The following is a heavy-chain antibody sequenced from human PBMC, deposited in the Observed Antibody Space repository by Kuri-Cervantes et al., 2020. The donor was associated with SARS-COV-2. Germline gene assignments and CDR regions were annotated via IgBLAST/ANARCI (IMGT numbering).Heavy chain of an antibody. CDR2: ISGSGGST. V-gene: IGHV3-23*01. D-gene: IGHD6-6*01. CDR3: AKDCEYSSSIGQVDY. J-gene: IGHJ4*02. CDR1: GFTFSSYA. Sequence: GESLKISCAASGFTFSSYAMSWVRQAPGKGLEWVSAISGSGGSTYYADSVKGRFTISRDNSKNTLYLQMNSLRAEDTAVYYCAKDCEYSSSIGQVDYWGQGTLVTVSS.